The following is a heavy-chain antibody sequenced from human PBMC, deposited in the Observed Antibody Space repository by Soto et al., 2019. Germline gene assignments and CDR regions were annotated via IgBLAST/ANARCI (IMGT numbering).Heavy chain of an antibody. CDR2: IYYSGST. V-gene: IGHV4-31*03. CDR3: ASSGAYSYGFDY. CDR1: GGSINSGDYY. J-gene: IGHJ4*02. Sequence: SETLSLTCTVSGGSINSGDYYWSWIRQHPGKGLEWIGYIYYSGSTYYNPSLKSRVTISVDTSKNQFSLKLSSVIAADTAVYYCASSGAYSYGFDYWGQGTLVTVSS. D-gene: IGHD5-18*01.